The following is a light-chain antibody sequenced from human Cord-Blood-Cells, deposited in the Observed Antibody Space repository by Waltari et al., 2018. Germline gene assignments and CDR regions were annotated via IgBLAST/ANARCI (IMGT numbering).Light chain of an antibody. Sequence: QSALTQPAPVSGSPGHSITISCTGTSSDVGRYNYVSWYQQHPGKPPKLMIYDVSKRPSGVSNRFSGSKSGNTASLTISGLQAEDEADYYCSSYTSSSTLYVFGTGTKVTVL. V-gene: IGLV2-14*01. CDR2: DVS. CDR3: SSYTSSSTLYV. J-gene: IGLJ1*01. CDR1: SSDVGRYNY.